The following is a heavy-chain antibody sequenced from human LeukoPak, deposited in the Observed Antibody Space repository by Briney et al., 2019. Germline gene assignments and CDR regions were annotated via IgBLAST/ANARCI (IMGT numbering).Heavy chain of an antibody. J-gene: IGHJ4*02. CDR1: GYTFTGYY. CDR2: INPNSGGT. V-gene: IGHV1-2*02. Sequence: GASVKVSCKASGYTFTGYYMHWVRQAPGQGLEWMGWINPNSGGTNYTQKFQSRVTMTRDTSSSTAYMELSRLRSDDTAVYYCARGLWFGEFPVYFDYWGQGTLVTVSS. D-gene: IGHD3-10*01. CDR3: ARGLWFGEFPVYFDY.